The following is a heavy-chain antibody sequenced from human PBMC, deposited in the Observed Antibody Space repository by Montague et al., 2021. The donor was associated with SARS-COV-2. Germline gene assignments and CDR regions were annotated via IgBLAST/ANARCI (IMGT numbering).Heavy chain of an antibody. CDR1: GFSLSTSGMC. CDR3: VRIVEVRSYYGMDV. J-gene: IGHJ6*02. Sequence: PALVKPTQTLTLTCTFSGFSLSTSGMCVSWIRQPPGKALEWLAPTDWDDDKYYSTSLKSRLTSSKETSKNQVVLTMTNMDPVDTATYYCVRIVEVRSYYGMDVWGQGTTVTVSS. V-gene: IGHV2-70*01. CDR2: TDWDDDK. D-gene: IGHD3-22*01.